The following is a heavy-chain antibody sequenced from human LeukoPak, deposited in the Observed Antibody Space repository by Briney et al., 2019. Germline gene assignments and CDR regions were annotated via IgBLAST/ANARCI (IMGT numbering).Heavy chain of an antibody. CDR1: GGSISSGGYY. V-gene: IGHV4-31*03. D-gene: IGHD2-2*01. J-gene: IGHJ5*02. Sequence: SETLSLTCTVSGGSISSGGYYWSWIRRHPGKGLEWIGYISYSGSTYYSPSLQSRVTISIDTSKNQFSLQLSSVSAADTAVYYCARLYCSTTRCYVGNNWFGPWGQGTLVTVSS. CDR2: ISYSGST. CDR3: ARLYCSTTRCYVGNNWFGP.